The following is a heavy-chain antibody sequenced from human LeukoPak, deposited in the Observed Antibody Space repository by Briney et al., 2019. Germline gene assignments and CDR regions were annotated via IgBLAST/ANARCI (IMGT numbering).Heavy chain of an antibody. CDR2: IYTSGST. CDR3: ARSLLGGYCSSTSCYTSYYYYMDV. J-gene: IGHJ6*03. V-gene: IGHV4-61*02. CDR1: GGSISSGSYY. Sequence: SETLSLTCTVSGGSISSGSYYWSWIRQPAGKGLEWIGRIYTSGSTNYNPSLKSRVTISVDTSKNQFSLKLSSVTAADTAVYYCARSLLGGYCSSTSCYTSYYYYMDVWGKGTTVTVSS. D-gene: IGHD2-2*02.